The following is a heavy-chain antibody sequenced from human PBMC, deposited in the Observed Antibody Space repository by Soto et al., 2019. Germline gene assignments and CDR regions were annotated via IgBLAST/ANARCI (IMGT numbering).Heavy chain of an antibody. Sequence: SQTLSLTCAISGDSVSSNSAAWNWIRQSPSRGLEWLGRTYYRSKWYNDYAVSVKSRITINPDTSKNQFSLQLNSVTPEDTAVYYCARDCTDGVCYPSYHYGMDVWGQGTTVTVSS. J-gene: IGHJ6*02. CDR1: GDSVSSNSAA. V-gene: IGHV6-1*01. D-gene: IGHD2-8*01. CDR2: TYYRSKWYN. CDR3: ARDCTDGVCYPSYHYGMDV.